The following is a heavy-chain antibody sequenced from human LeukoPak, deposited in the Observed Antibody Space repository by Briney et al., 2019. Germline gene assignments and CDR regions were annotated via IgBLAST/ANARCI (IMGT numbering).Heavy chain of an antibody. Sequence: PGGSLRLSCAASGFTFSSYGMHWVRQAPGKGLEWVAVISYDGSNKYYADSVKGRFTISRDNSKNTLYLQMNSLRAGDTAVYYCAKDLVGKWTTKEDYYGMDVWGQGTTVTVSS. CDR2: ISYDGSNK. CDR3: AKDLVGKWTTKEDYYGMDV. V-gene: IGHV3-30*18. CDR1: GFTFSSYG. D-gene: IGHD6-19*01. J-gene: IGHJ6*02.